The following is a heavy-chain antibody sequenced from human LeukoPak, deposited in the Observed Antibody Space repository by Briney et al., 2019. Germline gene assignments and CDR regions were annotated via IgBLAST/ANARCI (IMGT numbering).Heavy chain of an antibody. CDR1: GLSFSTSW. Sequence: GGSLRLSCAVSGLSFSTSWMSWVRQAPGKGLEWVGRIKSKTDGGTTDYAAPVKGRFTISRDDSKNTLYLQMNSLKTEDTAVYYCTTERRLQYGWFDYWGQGTLVTVSS. D-gene: IGHD4-4*01. J-gene: IGHJ4*02. CDR2: IKSKTDGGTT. CDR3: TTERRLQYGWFDY. V-gene: IGHV3-15*01.